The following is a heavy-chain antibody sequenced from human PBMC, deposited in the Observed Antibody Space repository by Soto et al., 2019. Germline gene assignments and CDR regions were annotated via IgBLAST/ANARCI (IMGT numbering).Heavy chain of an antibody. Sequence: SLRLSCAASGFTFSSYAMSWVRQAPGKGLEWVSAISGSGGSTYYADSVKGRFTISRDNSKNTLYLQMNSLRAEDTAVYYCAKVEDGYDSSGYFDYWGQGTLVTVSS. D-gene: IGHD3-22*01. V-gene: IGHV3-23*01. J-gene: IGHJ4*02. CDR1: GFTFSSYA. CDR2: ISGSGGST. CDR3: AKVEDGYDSSGYFDY.